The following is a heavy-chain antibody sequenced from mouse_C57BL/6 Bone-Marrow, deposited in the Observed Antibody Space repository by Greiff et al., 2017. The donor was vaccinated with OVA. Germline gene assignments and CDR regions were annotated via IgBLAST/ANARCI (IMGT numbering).Heavy chain of an antibody. V-gene: IGHV2-6*03. J-gene: IGHJ4*01. CDR3: ASNWDGSYAMDY. CDR1: GFSLTSYG. Sequence: VQLQQSGPGLVAPSQSLSITCTVSGFSLTSYGVHWVRQPPGKGLEWLVVIWSDGSTTYNSALKSRLSISKDNSKSQVFLKMNSLQTDDTAMYYCASNWDGSYAMDYWGQGTSVTVSS. D-gene: IGHD4-1*01. CDR2: IWSDGST.